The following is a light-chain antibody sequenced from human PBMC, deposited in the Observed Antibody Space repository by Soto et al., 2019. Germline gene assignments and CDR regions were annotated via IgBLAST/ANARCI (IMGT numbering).Light chain of an antibody. CDR3: QTWGTGIQV. CDR1: SGHSRYA. CDR2: LNSDGSH. Sequence: QPVLTQSPSASASLGASVKVTCTLSSGHSRYAIAWHQQQPEKGPRYLMKLNSDGSHSKGDGIPDRFSGSGSGAERYLTISNLQSEDEADYYCQTWGTGIQVFGTGTKLTVL. V-gene: IGLV4-69*01. J-gene: IGLJ1*01.